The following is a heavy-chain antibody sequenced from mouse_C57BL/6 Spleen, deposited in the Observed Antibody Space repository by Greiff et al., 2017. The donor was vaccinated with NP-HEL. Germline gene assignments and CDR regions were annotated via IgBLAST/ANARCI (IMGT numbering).Heavy chain of an antibody. Sequence: EVKLMESGPGLVKPSQSLSLTCSVTGYSITSGYYWNWIRQFPGNKLEWMGYISYDGSNNYNPSLKNRISITRDTSKNQFFLKLNSVTTEDTATYYCAEGLRPFAYWGQGTLVTVSA. CDR2: ISYDGSN. D-gene: IGHD2-4*01. CDR1: GYSITSGYY. V-gene: IGHV3-6*01. J-gene: IGHJ3*01. CDR3: AEGLRPFAY.